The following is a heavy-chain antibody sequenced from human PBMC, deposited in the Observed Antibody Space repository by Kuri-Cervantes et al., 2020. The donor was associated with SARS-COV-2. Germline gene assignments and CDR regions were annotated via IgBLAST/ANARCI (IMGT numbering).Heavy chain of an antibody. CDR2: IYYSGST. CDR3: AKESLLPSPGFGVVITEGGFDY. D-gene: IGHD3-3*01. Sequence: GSLRLSCTVSGGSISSSSYYWGWIRQPPGKGLEWIGSIYYSGSTYYNPSLKSRVTISVDTSKNQFSLKLSSVTAADTAVYYCAKESLLPSPGFGVVITEGGFDYWGQGTLVTVSS. J-gene: IGHJ4*02. V-gene: IGHV4-39*02. CDR1: GGSISSSSYY.